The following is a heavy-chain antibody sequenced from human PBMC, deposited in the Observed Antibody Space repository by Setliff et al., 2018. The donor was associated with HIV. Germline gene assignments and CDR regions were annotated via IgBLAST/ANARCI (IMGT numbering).Heavy chain of an antibody. CDR3: ARHCGYSPGQICYYYLDI. CDR1: GASIGSSHYY. CDR2: IYYNGGP. D-gene: IGHD5-18*01. Sequence: SETLSLTCSVSGASIGSSHYYWGWIRQPPGKGLGWVASIYYNGGPFYNPSLKSRVTISVDTSKNQFSLNLNSVTAAETAVYYCARHCGYSPGQICYYYLDIWGNRTTVTVSS. V-gene: IGHV4-39*01. J-gene: IGHJ6*03.